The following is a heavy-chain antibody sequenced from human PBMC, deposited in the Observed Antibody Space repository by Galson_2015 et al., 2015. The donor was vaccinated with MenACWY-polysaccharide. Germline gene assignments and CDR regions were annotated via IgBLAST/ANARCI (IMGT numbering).Heavy chain of an antibody. J-gene: IGHJ5*02. CDR2: TYYRSKWYS. CDR3: ARVPSPLAS. CDR1: GDSVSSNSAA. Sequence: CAISGDSVSSNSAAWNWIRQSPSRGLEWLGRTYYRSKWYSYYAPSVKNRITIQPDTSKNHFSLQLRSVTPDDTAVYYCARVPSPLASWGQGTLVTVSS. V-gene: IGHV6-1*01.